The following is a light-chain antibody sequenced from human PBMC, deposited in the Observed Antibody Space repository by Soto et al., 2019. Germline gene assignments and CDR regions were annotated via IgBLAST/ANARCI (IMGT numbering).Light chain of an antibody. Sequence: QSVLTQPASVSGSPGQSITISCTGTSSDVGGYNYVSWFQQSPGKAPKVMIYEVTNRPSGVSIRFSGSKSGNTASLTISGLHAEDGADYYCSSYTSTNTLIFGGGTKRTGL. CDR2: EVT. V-gene: IGLV2-14*01. J-gene: IGLJ2*01. CDR1: SSDVGGYNY. CDR3: SSYTSTNTLI.